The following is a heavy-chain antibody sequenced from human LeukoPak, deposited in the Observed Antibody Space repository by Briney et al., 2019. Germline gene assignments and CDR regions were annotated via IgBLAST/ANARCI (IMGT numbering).Heavy chain of an antibody. CDR1: GGSISSRNYY. CDR3: ARQRGGGYWYFDL. J-gene: IGHJ2*01. Sequence: SETLSLTCTVSGGSISSRNYYWGWIRQPPGRGLEWIGSIFYTGNSYYNPSLKGRVTMSVDTSKNQFSLKLTSVTAADTAVYYCARQRGGGYWYFDLWGRGTLVTVSS. CDR2: IFYTGNS. V-gene: IGHV4-39*01.